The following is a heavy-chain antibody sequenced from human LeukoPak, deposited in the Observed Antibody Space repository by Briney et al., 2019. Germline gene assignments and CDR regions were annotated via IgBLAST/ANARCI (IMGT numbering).Heavy chain of an antibody. J-gene: IGHJ6*03. CDR2: INAGNGDT. CDR1: GYTFTSYA. V-gene: IGHV1-3*01. Sequence: ASVKVSCKASGYTFTSYAMHWVRQAPGQRLEWMGWINAGNGDTKYSQKFQGRVTITRDTSASTAYMELSSLRSEDTAVYYCARRVRETGTTTEGYYYYYMDVWGKGTTVTVSS. CDR3: ARRVRETGTTTEGYYYYYMDV. D-gene: IGHD1-1*01.